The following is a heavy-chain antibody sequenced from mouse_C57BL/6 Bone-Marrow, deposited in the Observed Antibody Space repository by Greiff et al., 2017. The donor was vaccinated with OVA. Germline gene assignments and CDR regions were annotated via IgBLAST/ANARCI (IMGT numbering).Heavy chain of an antibody. CDR2: IRLKSDNYAT. J-gene: IGHJ2*01. CDR3: TALYYGSSYYFDY. D-gene: IGHD1-1*01. V-gene: IGHV6-3*01. CDR1: GFTFSNYW. Sequence: EVQLVESGGGLVQPGGSMKLSCVASGFTFSNYWMNWVRQSPEKGLEWVAQIRLKSDNYATHYAESVKGRFTISRDDSKSSVYLQMNNLRAEDTGIYYCTALYYGSSYYFDYWGQGTTLTVSS.